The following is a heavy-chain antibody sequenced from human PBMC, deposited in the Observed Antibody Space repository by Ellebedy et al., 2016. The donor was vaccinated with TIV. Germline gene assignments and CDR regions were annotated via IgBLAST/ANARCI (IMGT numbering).Heavy chain of an antibody. CDR1: GFIFSGYA. CDR3: AKGDESSGYTNWFDP. J-gene: IGHJ5*02. D-gene: IGHD3-22*01. V-gene: IGHV3-23*01. CDR2: ISGGGGRT. Sequence: PGGSLRLSCVASGFIFSGYAMNWVRQVPGKGLEWVSGISGGGGRTYYADSVKGRFTISRNNSKNTLYLQMNSLRAEDTAVYYCAKGDESSGYTNWFDPWGQGTPVTVSS.